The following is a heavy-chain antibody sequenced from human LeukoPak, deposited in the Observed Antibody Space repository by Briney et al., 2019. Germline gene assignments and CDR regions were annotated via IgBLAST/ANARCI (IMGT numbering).Heavy chain of an antibody. CDR3: ARGSGWYLY. CDR2: ISSSGST. V-gene: IGHV4-61*02. D-gene: IGHD6-19*01. CDR1: GDSISSGDYY. J-gene: IGHJ4*02. Sequence: ASETLSLTCTVSGDSISSGDYYWSWIRQPAGKGLEWIGRISSSGSTNYNPSLKSRVTISVDTSKNQFSLKLTSVTAADTAVYFCARGSGWYLYWGQGTLVTVSS.